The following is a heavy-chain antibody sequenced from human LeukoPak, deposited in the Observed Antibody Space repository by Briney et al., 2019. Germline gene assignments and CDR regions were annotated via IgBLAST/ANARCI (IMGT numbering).Heavy chain of an antibody. D-gene: IGHD6-19*01. CDR1: GDSISNCNYY. Sequence: SETLSLTCTVSGDSISNCNYYWGWIRQPPGKGLEWIGSIYCSGVNYYSSSLKSRVSTSVDTSKNQFSLRLSSATAADTAVYYCARQAVPGTRWGIYYAYMDGWGTGSTVTVS. CDR3: ARQAVPGTRWGIYYAYMDG. CDR2: IYCSGVN. J-gene: IGHJ6*03. V-gene: IGHV4-39*01.